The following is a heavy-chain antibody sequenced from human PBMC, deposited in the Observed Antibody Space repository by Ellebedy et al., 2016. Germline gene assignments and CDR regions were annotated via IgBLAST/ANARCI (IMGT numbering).Heavy chain of an antibody. Sequence: SETLSLTXTVSGGSISGDYWSWIRQPPGKGLEWIGYIHYTGSTAYNPSLKSRVTMSMDTSKNQFSLKMNSVTAADAAVYYCARHLVRGYQLAFDIWGQGTMVTVSS. J-gene: IGHJ3*02. D-gene: IGHD2-2*01. V-gene: IGHV4-59*08. CDR3: ARHLVRGYQLAFDI. CDR1: GGSISGDY. CDR2: IHYTGST.